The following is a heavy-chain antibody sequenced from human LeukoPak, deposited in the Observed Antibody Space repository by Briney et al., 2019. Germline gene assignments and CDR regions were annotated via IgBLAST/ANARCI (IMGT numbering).Heavy chain of an antibody. Sequence: GSSVKVSCKASGYTFSGYFMHWLRQAPGQGREGMGSINPNSGGTNYAQKLQARVTMTRDTYNSTAYMELSRLRFDDTAVYYCASGSSYDSSGRGFDYWGQGTLVTVSS. J-gene: IGHJ4*02. CDR3: ASGSSYDSSGRGFDY. D-gene: IGHD3-22*01. V-gene: IGHV1-2*02. CDR2: INPNSGGT. CDR1: GYTFSGYF.